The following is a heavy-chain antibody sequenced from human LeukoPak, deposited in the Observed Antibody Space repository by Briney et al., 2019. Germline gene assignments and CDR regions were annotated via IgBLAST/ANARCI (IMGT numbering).Heavy chain of an antibody. Sequence: PGGSLRLSCAASGFTFSSYGMHWVRQAPGKGLEWVTFIRYDGTNEYYADSVRGRFTISRDNAKNSLYLQMNSLRAEDTAVYYCARDPNPRHDYFDYWGQGTLVTVSS. CDR3: ARDPNPRHDYFDY. CDR2: IRYDGTNE. J-gene: IGHJ4*02. CDR1: GFTFSSYG. V-gene: IGHV3-30*02.